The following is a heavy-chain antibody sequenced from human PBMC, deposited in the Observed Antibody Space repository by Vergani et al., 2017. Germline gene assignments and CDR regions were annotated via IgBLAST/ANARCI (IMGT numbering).Heavy chain of an antibody. J-gene: IGHJ6*02. V-gene: IGHV1-24*01. CDR2: FDPEDGET. CDR1: GYTLTELS. D-gene: IGHD6-13*01. Sequence: QVQLVQSGAEVKKPGASVKVSCKVSGYTLTELSMHWVRQAPGKGLEWMGGFDPEDGETLYAQKFQGRVTMTEDTSTDTAYMELSILSSEATAVYYCATDPEAYSSSLYYYGMDVWGQGTTVTVSS. CDR3: ATDPEAYSSSLYYYGMDV.